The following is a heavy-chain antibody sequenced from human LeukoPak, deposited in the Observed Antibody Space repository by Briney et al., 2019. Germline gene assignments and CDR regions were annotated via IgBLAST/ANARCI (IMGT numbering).Heavy chain of an antibody. CDR3: ARESDGRYYDSSGYYLAFDP. CDR1: GGSFSGYY. J-gene: IGHJ5*02. Sequence: PSETLSLTCAVYGGSFSGYYWSWIRQPPGKGLEWIGEINHSGSTNYNPSLKSRVTISVDTSKNQFSLKLSSVTAADTAVYYCARESDGRYYDSSGYYLAFDPWGQGTLVTVSS. CDR2: INHSGST. V-gene: IGHV4-34*01. D-gene: IGHD3-22*01.